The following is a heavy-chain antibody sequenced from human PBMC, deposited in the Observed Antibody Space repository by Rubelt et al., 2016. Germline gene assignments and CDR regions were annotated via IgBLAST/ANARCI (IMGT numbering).Heavy chain of an antibody. CDR3: ARGWLGGCSSTNCRTWDY. Sequence: VQPGGSVRLSCAASGFSFGGHWMAWVRLASGKGLEWVANIKKDGSETNCVDSVKGRFTISRDDSKKTVYLQMNSLKAEDTAVYYCARGWLGGCSSTNCRTWDYWGQGTLVTVSS. J-gene: IGHJ4*02. CDR2: IKKDGSET. V-gene: IGHV3-7*01. CDR1: GFSFGGHW. D-gene: IGHD2-2*01.